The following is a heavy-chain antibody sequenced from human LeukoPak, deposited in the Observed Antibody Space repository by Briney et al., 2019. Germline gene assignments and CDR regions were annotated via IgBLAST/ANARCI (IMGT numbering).Heavy chain of an antibody. Sequence: PSETLSLTCTVSGGSISSYYWSWIRQPPGQGLEWIGYIYYSGSTNYNPSLKSRVTISVDTSKNQFSLKLSSVAAADTAVYYCARDATTLTRGAFDIWGQGTMVTVSS. J-gene: IGHJ3*02. CDR1: GGSISSYY. V-gene: IGHV4-59*01. CDR2: IYYSGST. D-gene: IGHD1-1*01. CDR3: ARDATTLTRGAFDI.